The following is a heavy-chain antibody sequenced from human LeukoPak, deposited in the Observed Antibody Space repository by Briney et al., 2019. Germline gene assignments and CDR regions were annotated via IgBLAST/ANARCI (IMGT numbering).Heavy chain of an antibody. CDR3: ARAYGDY. J-gene: IGHJ4*02. V-gene: IGHV4-34*01. Sequence: SETLSLTCAVYGGSFSGYYWSWIRQPPGKGLEWMGEINHSGSTNYNPSLKSRVTISVDTSKNQFSLKLSSVTATDTAVYYCARAYGDYWGQGTLVTVSS. CDR2: INHSGST. CDR1: GGSFSGYY. D-gene: IGHD4-17*01.